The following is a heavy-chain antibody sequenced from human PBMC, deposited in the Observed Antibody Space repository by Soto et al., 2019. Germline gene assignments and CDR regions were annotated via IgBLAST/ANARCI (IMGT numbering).Heavy chain of an antibody. J-gene: IGHJ6*02. CDR2: INHSGST. Sequence: KTSETLSLTCAVYGGSFSAYYWSWIRQPPGKGLEWIGEINHSGSTNYNPSLKSRVSISVDTSKNQFSLKLISVTAADTAVCYCARVRTVTATFYYYYGMDVWGQGTTVTVS. D-gene: IGHD2-21*02. V-gene: IGHV4-34*01. CDR1: GGSFSAYY. CDR3: ARVRTVTATFYYYYGMDV.